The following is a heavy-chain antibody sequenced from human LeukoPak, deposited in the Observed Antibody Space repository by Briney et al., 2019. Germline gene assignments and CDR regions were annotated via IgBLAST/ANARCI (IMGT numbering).Heavy chain of an antibody. V-gene: IGHV6-1*01. CDR2: TYYRSTWYN. D-gene: IGHD2-21*02. CDR1: GDSVSSNSVT. Sequence: SQTLSLTCAISGDSVSSNSVTWNWIRQSPSRGLEWLGRTYYRSTWYNDYAVSVRGRITVNPDTSKNQFSLHLNSVTPEDTAVYYCARRLTQCDCFEPWGQGILVTVSS. J-gene: IGHJ5*02. CDR3: ARRLTQCDCFEP.